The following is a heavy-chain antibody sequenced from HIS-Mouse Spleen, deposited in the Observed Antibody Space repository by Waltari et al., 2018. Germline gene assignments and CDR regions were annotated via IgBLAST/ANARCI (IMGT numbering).Heavy chain of an antibody. J-gene: IGHJ2*01. CDR1: GGAISSSSYY. CDR3: AREIPYSSSWYDWYFDL. Sequence: QLQLQESGPGLAKPSETPSRTCTFSGGAISSSSYYWGWIRQPPGKVLEWIGSIYYSGSTSYNPSLKSRVTISVDTSKNQFSLKLSSVTAADTAVYYCAREIPYSSSWYDWYFDLWGRGTLVTVSS. D-gene: IGHD6-13*01. V-gene: IGHV4-39*07. CDR2: IYYSGST.